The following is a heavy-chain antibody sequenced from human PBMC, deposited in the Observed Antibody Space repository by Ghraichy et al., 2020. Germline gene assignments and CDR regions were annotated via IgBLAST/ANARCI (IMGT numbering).Heavy chain of an antibody. CDR2: IHSGGYT. V-gene: IGHV3-23*01. CDR3: AYYCTSGTSCYLVDV. Sequence: GESLNISFSASGFTFGSYGMSWVRQAPGKGLEWVTSIHSGGYTFYADSVKGRFTISRDNSENTLHLQMSSLRAEDTAVYYCAYYCTSGTSCYLVDVWGQGTTVTVSS. CDR1: GFTFGSYG. J-gene: IGHJ6*02. D-gene: IGHD2-8*01.